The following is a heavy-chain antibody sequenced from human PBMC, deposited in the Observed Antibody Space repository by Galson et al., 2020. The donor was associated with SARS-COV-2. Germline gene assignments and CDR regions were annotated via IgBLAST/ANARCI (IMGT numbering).Heavy chain of an antibody. CDR2: IYYSGST. CDR3: ARDNPSDSCGWIPDAFDI. V-gene: IGHV4-31*03. CDR1: GGSISSGGYY. Sequence: SETLSLTCTVSGGSISSGGYYWSWIRQHPGKGLEWIGYIYYSGSTYYNPSLKSRVTISVDTSKNQFSLKLSSVTAADTAVYYCARDNPSDSCGWIPDAFDIWGQGTMVTVSS. J-gene: IGHJ3*02. D-gene: IGHD3-22*01.